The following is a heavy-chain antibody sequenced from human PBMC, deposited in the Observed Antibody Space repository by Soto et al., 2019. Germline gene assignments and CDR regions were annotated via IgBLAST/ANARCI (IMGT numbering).Heavy chain of an antibody. J-gene: IGHJ3*02. CDR1: GYTFTSYA. Sequence: ASVKVSCKASGYTFTSYAISWVRQAPGQGLEWMGWISAYNGNTNYAQKLQGRVTMTTDTSTSTAYMELRSLRSDDTAVYYCARVCSSTSCHDAFDIWGQGTMVTVSS. V-gene: IGHV1-18*01. D-gene: IGHD2-2*01. CDR3: ARVCSSTSCHDAFDI. CDR2: ISAYNGNT.